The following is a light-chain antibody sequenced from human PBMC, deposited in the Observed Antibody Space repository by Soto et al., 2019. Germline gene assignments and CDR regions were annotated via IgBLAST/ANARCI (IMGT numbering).Light chain of an antibody. CDR1: QSIRSH. J-gene: IGKJ1*01. CDR2: ASS. V-gene: IGKV3-15*01. CDR3: QQYNVWTGWT. Sequence: EIVMTQSPATLSVSPGESATLSCRASQSIRSHLAWYQLRPGQAPRVLIYASSTRATGVPARFSGSGSGTDFTLYISSMQSEDFAVYDCQQYNVWTGWTFGHGTKVEVQ.